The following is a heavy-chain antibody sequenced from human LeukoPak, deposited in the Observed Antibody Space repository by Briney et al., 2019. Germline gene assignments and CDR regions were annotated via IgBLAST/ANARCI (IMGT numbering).Heavy chain of an antibody. CDR2: IYYSGST. CDR3: ARGTIAARFDY. Sequence: SETLSLTCTVSGGSISSYYWSWIRQPPGKGLEWIGYIYYSGSTNYNPSPKSRVTISVDTSKNHFSLKLSSVAAADTAVYYCARGTIAARFDYWGQGTLVSVYS. J-gene: IGHJ4*02. D-gene: IGHD6-6*01. CDR1: GGSISSYY. V-gene: IGHV4-59*12.